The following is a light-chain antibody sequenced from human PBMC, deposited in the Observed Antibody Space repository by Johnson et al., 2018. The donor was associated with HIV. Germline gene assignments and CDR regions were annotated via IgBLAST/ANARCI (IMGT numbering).Light chain of an antibody. Sequence: QSVLTQPPSVSEAPGQTVTISCSGSSSNVGSSFVSWYRQVPGTAPKLLIYDNNKRPSGIPGRFSGSKSGPSATLGITGLQTGDEADYYCGTWDSSLSALFGTGTKVTVL. CDR2: DNN. CDR3: GTWDSSLSAL. J-gene: IGLJ1*01. CDR1: SSNVGSSF. V-gene: IGLV1-51*01.